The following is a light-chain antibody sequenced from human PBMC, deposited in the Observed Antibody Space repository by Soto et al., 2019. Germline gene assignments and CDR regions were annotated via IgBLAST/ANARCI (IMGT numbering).Light chain of an antibody. J-gene: IGLJ3*02. CDR2: LNSDGSH. CDR1: SGHNSYA. Sequence: VLTQPPSASASLGASVKLTCTLSSGHNSYAIAWHQQQPEKGPRYLMKLNSDGSHSKGDGIPDRFSGSSSGAERYLTISILQSEDEADYYCQTWSTDIRVFGGGTKLTVL. V-gene: IGLV4-69*01. CDR3: QTWSTDIRV.